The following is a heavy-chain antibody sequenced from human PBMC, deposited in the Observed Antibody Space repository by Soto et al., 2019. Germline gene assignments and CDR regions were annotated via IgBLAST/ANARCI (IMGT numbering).Heavy chain of an antibody. J-gene: IGHJ4*02. V-gene: IGHV3-30-3*01. D-gene: IGHD3-22*01. Sequence: QVQLVESGGGVVQPGRSLRLSCAASGFTFSSYAMHWVRQAPGKGLEWVAVISYDGSNKYYADSVKGRFTISRDNSKNTLYLKMNCLRAEDTAVYYCARDRYYYDSRGYYEDWGQGTLVTGSS. CDR1: GFTFSSYA. CDR3: ARDRYYYDSRGYYED. CDR2: ISYDGSNK.